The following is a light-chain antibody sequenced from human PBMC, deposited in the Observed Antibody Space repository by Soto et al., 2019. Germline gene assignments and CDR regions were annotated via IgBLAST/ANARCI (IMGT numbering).Light chain of an antibody. J-gene: IGKJ5*01. V-gene: IGKV3-15*01. CDR2: AES. Sequence: IVMTQSPATLSISPGERATLSCRASQSVNSNLAWYQRKPGQAPRILIYAESARATGIPDRFSGSGSGTDLKLKISRVEAEDVGVYYCMKRTHVPITFGQGTRLEIK. CDR3: MKRTHVPIT. CDR1: QSVNSN.